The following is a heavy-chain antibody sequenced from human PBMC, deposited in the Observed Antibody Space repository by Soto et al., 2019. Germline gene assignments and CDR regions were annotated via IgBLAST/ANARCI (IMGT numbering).Heavy chain of an antibody. J-gene: IGHJ4*02. Sequence: EVQLVASGGGLVQPGGSLRLSCAASGFTFRSYNISWVRQAPGKGLEWVSYISSSGSAIYYADSVKGRFTISRDNAKNSLSLLMNSLRDEDTAVYYCARVFLSSWYRFDYWGQGTLVTVSA. CDR1: GFTFRSYN. CDR3: ARVFLSSWYRFDY. V-gene: IGHV3-48*02. D-gene: IGHD6-13*01. CDR2: ISSSGSAI.